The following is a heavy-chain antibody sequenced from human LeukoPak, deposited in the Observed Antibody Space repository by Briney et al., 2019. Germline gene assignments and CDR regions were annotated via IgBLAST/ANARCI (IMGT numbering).Heavy chain of an antibody. D-gene: IGHD5-18*01. CDR1: GFTFSSYA. CDR2: ISYDGSNK. Sequence: GGSLRLSCAASGFTFSSYAMHWVRQAPGKGLEWVAVISYDGSNKYYADSVKGRLTISRDNSKNTLYLQMNSLRAEDTAVYYCARQEDTASNLYWGQGTLVTVSS. CDR3: ARQEDTASNLY. V-gene: IGHV3-30-3*01. J-gene: IGHJ4*02.